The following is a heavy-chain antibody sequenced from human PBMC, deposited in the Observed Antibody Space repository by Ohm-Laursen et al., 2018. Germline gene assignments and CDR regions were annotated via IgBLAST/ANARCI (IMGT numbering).Heavy chain of an antibody. J-gene: IGHJ6*02. CDR3: ARGFWDTAMPSIYYYYYYGMDV. D-gene: IGHD5-18*01. CDR1: GGTFSSYA. V-gene: IGHV1-8*02. CDR2: MNPNSGNT. Sequence: SVKVSCKASGGTFSSYAINWVRQATGQGLEWMGWMNPNSGNTGYAQKFQGRVTMTRNTSISTAYMELSSLRSEDTAVYYCARGFWDTAMPSIYYYYYYGMDVWGQGTTVTVSS.